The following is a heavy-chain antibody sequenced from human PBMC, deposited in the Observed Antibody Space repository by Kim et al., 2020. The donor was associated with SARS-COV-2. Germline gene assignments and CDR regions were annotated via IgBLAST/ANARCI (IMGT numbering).Heavy chain of an antibody. J-gene: IGHJ4*02. V-gene: IGHV1-46*01. CDR1: GYTFTSYY. CDR3: ARDYRGFGELLNLEY. Sequence: ASVKVSCKASGYTFTSYYMHWVRQAPGQGLEWMGIINPSGGSTSYAQKFQGRVTMTRDTSTSTVYMELSSLRSEDTAVYYCARDYRGFGELLNLEYWGQGTLVTVSS. D-gene: IGHD3-10*01. CDR2: INPSGGST.